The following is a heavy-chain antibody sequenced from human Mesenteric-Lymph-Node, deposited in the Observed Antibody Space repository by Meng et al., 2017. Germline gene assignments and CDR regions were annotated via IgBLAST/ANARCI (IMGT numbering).Heavy chain of an antibody. V-gene: IGHV1-2*06. CDR3: VRSYYFGYNPRDY. J-gene: IGHJ4*02. Sequence: SGAEGKEPGASVKVSCWSYGYTFTDYFIHWVRPAPGQRPEWMGRISPHSGGTNYAQQFQDRVTVTSDTSTSTAYLEMTRLTSDDTAVYYCVRSYYFGYNPRDYWGQGTLVTVSS. CDR1: GYTFTDYF. D-gene: IGHD5-24*01. CDR2: ISPHSGGT.